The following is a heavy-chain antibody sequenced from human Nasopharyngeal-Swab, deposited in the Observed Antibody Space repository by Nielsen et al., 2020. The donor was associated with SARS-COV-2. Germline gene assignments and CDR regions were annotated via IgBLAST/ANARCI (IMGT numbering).Heavy chain of an antibody. V-gene: IGHV3-23*01. CDR1: GFGFSRYG. CDR2: IVGSGDISGSGGNT. Sequence: GESLKISCAASGFGFSRYGMSWVRQAPGKGLEWVAAIVGSGDISGSGGNTYYADSVKGRFTISRDNSKNTLSLQMNSLRAEDTAVYYCAKDLRGPYFFWGQGTLVTVSS. CDR3: AKDLRGPYFF. D-gene: IGHD2/OR15-2a*01. J-gene: IGHJ4*02.